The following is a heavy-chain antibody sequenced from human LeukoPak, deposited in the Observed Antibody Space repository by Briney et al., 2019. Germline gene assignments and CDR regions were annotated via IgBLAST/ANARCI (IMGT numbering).Heavy chain of an antibody. V-gene: IGHV1-3*01. CDR3: ARDKNYGSGRSNYYYGMDV. D-gene: IGHD3-10*01. CDR1: GYTFTSYA. CDR2: INAGNGNT. Sequence: ASVKVSCKASGYTFTSYAMHWVRQAPGQRLKWMGWINAGNGNTKYSQKFQGRVIITRDTSASTAYMELSSLRSEDTAVYYCARDKNYGSGRSNYYYGMDVWGKGTTVTVSS. J-gene: IGHJ6*04.